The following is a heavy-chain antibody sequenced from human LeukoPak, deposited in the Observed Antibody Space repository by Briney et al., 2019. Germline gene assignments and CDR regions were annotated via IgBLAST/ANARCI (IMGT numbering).Heavy chain of an antibody. J-gene: IGHJ6*02. Sequence: ASVRVSCKASGYTFTSYGISWVRQAPGQGLEWMGWISAYNGNTNYAQKLQGRVTMTTDTSTSTAYMELRSLRSDDTAVYYCARSEDIVVVPAAIQYYYYYYGMDVWGQGTTVTVSS. D-gene: IGHD2-2*01. CDR2: ISAYNGNT. CDR1: GYTFTSYG. CDR3: ARSEDIVVVPAAIQYYYYYYGMDV. V-gene: IGHV1-18*01.